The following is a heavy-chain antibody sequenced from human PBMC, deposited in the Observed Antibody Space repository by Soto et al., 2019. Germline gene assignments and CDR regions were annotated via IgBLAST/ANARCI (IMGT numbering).Heavy chain of an antibody. CDR2: IKQGGSET. V-gene: IGHV3-7*01. Sequence: QSGGSLRLSCAASGFFFSAYCMSWVRQAPGKGLEWVASIKQGGSETYYLDSVKGRFTFSRDNAKNSLDLQMSRLRAEDTAVYYCARGPGGFRPLSINWFDPWGQGTPVTVSS. CDR3: ARGPGGFRPLSINWFDP. CDR1: GFFFSAYC. J-gene: IGHJ5*02. D-gene: IGHD3-10*01.